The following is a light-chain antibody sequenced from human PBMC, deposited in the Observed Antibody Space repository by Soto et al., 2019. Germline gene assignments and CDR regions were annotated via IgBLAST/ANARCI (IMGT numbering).Light chain of an antibody. V-gene: IGKV3-20*01. J-gene: IGKJ1*01. CDR1: QSVSSRF. CDR2: GAF. CDR3: QQYGDSPWT. Sequence: EIVLTQSPGTLSLSPGERATLSCRASQSVSSRFLAWYQQKPGQAPRLLFSGAFNRATDTPDRFSGSGSGTDFTLIISGVEAEDFAMYYCQQYGDSPWTFGQGTRVDFK.